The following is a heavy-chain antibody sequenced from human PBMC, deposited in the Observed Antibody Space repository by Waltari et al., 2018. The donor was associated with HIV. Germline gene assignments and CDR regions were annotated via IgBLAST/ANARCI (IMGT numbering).Heavy chain of an antibody. J-gene: IGHJ3*02. CDR1: GGTLSNNV. V-gene: IGHV1-69*01. Sequence: QVLLVQSGAEVKKPGSSVKVSCKTSGGTLSNNVITWVRQAPGQGLEWMGGSSPVVGTADYAQKFRDRVTITADESTTTVYMEVSSLRPDDTAVYYCARDEGLTLGAAGDAFDIWGQGTVVTVSS. CDR2: SSPVVGTA. CDR3: ARDEGLTLGAAGDAFDI. D-gene: IGHD1-26*01.